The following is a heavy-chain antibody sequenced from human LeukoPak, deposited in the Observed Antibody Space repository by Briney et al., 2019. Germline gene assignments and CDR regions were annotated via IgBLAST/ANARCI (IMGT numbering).Heavy chain of an antibody. CDR1: GGSISSSNW. V-gene: IGHV4-4*02. J-gene: IGHJ4*02. D-gene: IGHD3-22*01. Sequence: SETLSLTCAVSGGSISSSNWWSWVRQPPGKGLEWIGEISHSGSTNFNPSLKSRVSMSVDTSQNQFSLKQSSVTAADTAVYYCARGDSSGGFDYWGQGTLVTVSS. CDR3: ARGDSSGGFDY. CDR2: ISHSGST.